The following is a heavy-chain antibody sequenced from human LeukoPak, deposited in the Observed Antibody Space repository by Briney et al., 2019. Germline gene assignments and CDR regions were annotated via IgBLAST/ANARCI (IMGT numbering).Heavy chain of an antibody. J-gene: IGHJ4*02. CDR2: IKQDGSEK. Sequence: PGGSLRLSCAASGFTFSSYWMSWVRQAPGKGLEWVANIKQDGSEKYYVDSVKGRFTISRDNAKNSLYLQMNSLRAEDTAVYYCAKDHPSSQRGIDYWGQGTLVTVSS. CDR3: AKDHPSSQRGIDY. CDR1: GFTFSSYW. D-gene: IGHD2-2*01. V-gene: IGHV3-7*01.